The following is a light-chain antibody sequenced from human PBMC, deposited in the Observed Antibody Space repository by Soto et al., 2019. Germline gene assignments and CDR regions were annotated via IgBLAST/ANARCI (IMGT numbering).Light chain of an antibody. J-gene: IGKJ1*01. CDR1: QSVLYSSKNKNY. CDR2: WAS. CDR3: QQYYRSSWT. V-gene: IGKV4-1*01. Sequence: DVVMTQSPDSLAVSLGDRATINCKSSQSVLYSSKNKNYLAWYQQKPGQAPKLLIYWASTRESGVPDRFSGSGSGTDFTPTISSLQAEDAAVYYCQQYYRSSWTFGQGTKVDIK.